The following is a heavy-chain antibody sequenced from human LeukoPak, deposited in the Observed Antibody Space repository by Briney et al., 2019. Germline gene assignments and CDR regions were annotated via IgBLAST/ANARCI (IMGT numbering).Heavy chain of an antibody. Sequence: SETPSLTCAIYGGSFSDYYWSWIRQSPGKGLEWIGELNHGGSINHNPSLKSRVSMSVDTSKNQFSLKLNSVTAADTAVYYCARLRSYFQHWGQGTLVTVSS. J-gene: IGHJ1*01. CDR1: GGSFSDYY. CDR2: LNHGGSI. CDR3: ARLRSYFQH. D-gene: IGHD5-12*01. V-gene: IGHV4-34*01.